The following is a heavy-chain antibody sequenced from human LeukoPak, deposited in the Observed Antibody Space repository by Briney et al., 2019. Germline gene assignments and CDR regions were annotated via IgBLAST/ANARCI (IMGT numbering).Heavy chain of an antibody. Sequence: PGGSLRLSCAASGFTVSSNYMSWVRQAPGKGLEWVSVIYSGGTTYYADSVKGRFTISRDNSKNTLYLQMNSLRAEDTAAYYCARGDITMVRGVIGHWGQGTLVTVSS. D-gene: IGHD3-10*01. V-gene: IGHV3-66*01. J-gene: IGHJ4*02. CDR2: IYSGGTT. CDR3: ARGDITMVRGVIGH. CDR1: GFTVSSNY.